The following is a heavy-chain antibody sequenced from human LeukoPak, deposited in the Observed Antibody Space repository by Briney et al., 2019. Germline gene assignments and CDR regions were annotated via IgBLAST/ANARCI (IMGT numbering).Heavy chain of an antibody. J-gene: IGHJ4*02. CDR3: AKSEWLAVLPSDI. D-gene: IGHD6-19*01. CDR1: GFTFSSYA. V-gene: IGHV3-30-3*02. CDR2: ISYDGSNK. Sequence: GGSLRLSCAASGFTFSSYAMHWVRQAPGKGLEWVAVISYDGSNKYYADSVKGRFTISRDNSKNTLYVQMNSLRVEDTAVYYCAKSEWLAVLPSDIWGQGTLVTVSS.